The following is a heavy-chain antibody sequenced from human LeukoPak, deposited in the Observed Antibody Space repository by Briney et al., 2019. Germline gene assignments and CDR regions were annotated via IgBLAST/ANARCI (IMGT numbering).Heavy chain of an antibody. CDR2: IDYSGST. D-gene: IGHD3-10*01. Sequence: SETLSLTCTVSGASVSSGGYYWSWLRQPPGEGLEWIGYIDYSGSTNYNPSLKSRVTISVDTSKNQFSLKVSSVTAADTAVYYCARRGGSGRSFDYWGQGTLVTVSS. J-gene: IGHJ4*02. CDR3: ARRGGSGRSFDY. CDR1: GASVSSGGYY. V-gene: IGHV4-61*08.